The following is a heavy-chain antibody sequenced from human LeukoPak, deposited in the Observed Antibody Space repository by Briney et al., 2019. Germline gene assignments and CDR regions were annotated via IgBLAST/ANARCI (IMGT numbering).Heavy chain of an antibody. Sequence: PGGSLRLSCTASGFTLSDYAMSWVRQPPGEGLQWIGSIYYSGNTYYNSSLKSRVTISVDTSTSQFSLRLSSVTAADTAVYYCARQPALTHSHFDYWGQGTLVTVSS. V-gene: IGHV4-39*01. J-gene: IGHJ4*02. CDR2: IYYSGNT. CDR3: ARQPALTHSHFDY. CDR1: GFTLSDYA.